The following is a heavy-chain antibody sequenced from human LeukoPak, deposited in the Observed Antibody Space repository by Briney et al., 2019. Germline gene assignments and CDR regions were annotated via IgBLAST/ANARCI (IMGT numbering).Heavy chain of an antibody. D-gene: IGHD3-10*01. V-gene: IGHV3-21*01. CDR2: ISSSSKYT. CDR1: GFTFSSYT. Sequence: GGSLRLSCAASGFTFSSYTMNWVRQAPGKGLEWVSSISSSSKYTYYADSMKGRITISRDDARNSLYLQMNSLRAEDTAMYCCARDYSGDYWGQGTLVTVSS. J-gene: IGHJ4*02. CDR3: ARDYSGDY.